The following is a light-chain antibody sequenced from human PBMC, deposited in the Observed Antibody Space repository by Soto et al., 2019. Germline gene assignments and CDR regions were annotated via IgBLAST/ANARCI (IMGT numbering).Light chain of an antibody. J-gene: IGKJ1*01. V-gene: IGKV3-15*01. CDR3: QQDNNWPRT. Sequence: EIVMTQSPATLSVSPGERATLSCRASQSVSSNLAWYQQKPAQAPRLLIYGASTSATGIPTRFSGSGSGTEFHQTTSSLQSDDIADSYCQQDNNWPRTSGHGTEVDIK. CDR2: GAS. CDR1: QSVSSN.